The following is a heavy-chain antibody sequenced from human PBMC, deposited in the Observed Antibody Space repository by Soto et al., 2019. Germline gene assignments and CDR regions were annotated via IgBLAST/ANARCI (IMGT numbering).Heavy chain of an antibody. CDR2: ISGSGDST. V-gene: IGHV3-23*01. J-gene: IGHJ4*02. CDR1: RFTFSRYA. Sequence: PGRSLRLSCAASRFTFSRYAMSWVRQAPGKGLEWVSAISGSGDSTYYADSVQGRFTMSRDISKNMLYLQMNSLRAEDTAVYYCAKVKDTFGGVIAYFDHWGQGTVVTVSS. CDR3: AKVKDTFGGVIAYFDH. D-gene: IGHD3-16*02.